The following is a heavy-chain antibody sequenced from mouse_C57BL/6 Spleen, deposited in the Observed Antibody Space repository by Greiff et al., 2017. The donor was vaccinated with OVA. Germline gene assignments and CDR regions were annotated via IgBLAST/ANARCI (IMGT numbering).Heavy chain of an antibody. J-gene: IGHJ3*01. CDR2: ISYDGSN. D-gene: IGHD3-3*01. V-gene: IGHV3-6*01. CDR3: ARRGEQGFAY. CDR1: GYSITSGYY. Sequence: EVQLVESGPGLVKPSQSLSLTCSVTGYSITSGYYWNWIRQFPGNKLEWMGYISYDGSNNYNPSLKNRISITRDTSKNQFFLKLNSVTTEDTATYYCARRGEQGFAYWGQGTLVTVSA.